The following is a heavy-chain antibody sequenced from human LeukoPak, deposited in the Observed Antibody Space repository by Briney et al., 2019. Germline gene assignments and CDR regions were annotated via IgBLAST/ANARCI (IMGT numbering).Heavy chain of an antibody. D-gene: IGHD4-17*01. CDR3: GTTFEF. J-gene: IGHJ4*02. CDR1: RFTFSNYG. V-gene: IGHV3-30*03. Sequence: PGGSLRLSCAASRFTFSNYGMHWVRQAPGKGLEWVALVSYDGWSIQSYEDSVKGRFTISRDNSKNTLYLQMNSLRAEDTAVYYCGTTFEFWGRGTLVTVPS. CDR2: VSYDGWSIQ.